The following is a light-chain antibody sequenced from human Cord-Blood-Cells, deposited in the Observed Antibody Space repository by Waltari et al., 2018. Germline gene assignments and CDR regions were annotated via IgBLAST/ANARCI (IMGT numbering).Light chain of an antibody. V-gene: IGLV2-23*01. CDR2: EGS. J-gene: IGLJ2*01. CDR1: STDVGSYYL. Sequence: QSALTQPASVSGSPGQSITISCTGTSTDVGSYYLVSWYQQHPGKAPKLMIYEGSKRPSGVSNRFSGSKSGNTASLTISGLQSEDEADYYCAAWDDSLNGPVFGGGTKLTVL. CDR3: AAWDDSLNGPV.